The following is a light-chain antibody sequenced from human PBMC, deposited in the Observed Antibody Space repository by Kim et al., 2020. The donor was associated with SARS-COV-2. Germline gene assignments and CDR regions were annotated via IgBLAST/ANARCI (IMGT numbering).Light chain of an antibody. CDR1: SGHSTYA. V-gene: IGLV4-69*01. CDR3: QTWGTGIHVV. CDR2: LNSDGSH. J-gene: IGLJ2*01. Sequence: QLVLTQSPSASASLGASVKPTCTLSSGHSTYAIAWHQQQPEKGPRYLMKLNSDGSHSKGDGIPDRFSGSSSGAERYLTISSLQTEDEADYYCQTWGTGIHVVFGGGTKVTAL.